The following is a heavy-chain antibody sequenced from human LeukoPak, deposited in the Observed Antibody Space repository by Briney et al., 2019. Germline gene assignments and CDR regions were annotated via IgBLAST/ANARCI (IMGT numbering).Heavy chain of an antibody. CDR3: AKADYYDSSGPEIN. CDR1: GFTFSNYW. D-gene: IGHD3-22*01. Sequence: GGSLRLSCAASGFTFSNYWMSWVRQAPGKGLEWVAVIWYDGSNKYYADSVKGRFTISRDNSKNTLYLQMNSLRAEDTAVYYCAKADYYDSSGPEINWGQGTLVTVSS. CDR2: IWYDGSNK. V-gene: IGHV3-33*06. J-gene: IGHJ4*02.